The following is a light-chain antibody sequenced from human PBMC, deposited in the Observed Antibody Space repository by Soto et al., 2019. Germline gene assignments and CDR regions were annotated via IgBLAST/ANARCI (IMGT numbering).Light chain of an antibody. CDR1: QSVSTN. Sequence: EIGMTQSPATLSVSPGERATLSCRASQSVSTNLAWYQQRPGQAPRLLIYGASTRATGIPARFSGSVSATEFTLTISSLQSEDFAVYFCQQYNNGPPLTFGQGTRVEIK. CDR3: QQYNNGPPLT. J-gene: IGKJ1*01. V-gene: IGKV3-15*01. CDR2: GAS.